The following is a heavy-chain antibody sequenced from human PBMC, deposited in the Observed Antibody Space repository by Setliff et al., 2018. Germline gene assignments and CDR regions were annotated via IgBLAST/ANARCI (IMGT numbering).Heavy chain of an antibody. D-gene: IGHD6-19*01. CDR3: EGRAVANRGLDF. J-gene: IGHJ3*01. CDR1: GFAFGDYF. CDR2: ISSDGITI. V-gene: IGHV3-11*01. Sequence: GGSLRLSCAASGFAFGDYFMSWIREAPGKGLEWISYISSDGITIHYADSVKGRFTVTRDNAKNSLSLQMNSLRTDDTAFYYCEGRAVANRGLDFWGQGTMVTVSS.